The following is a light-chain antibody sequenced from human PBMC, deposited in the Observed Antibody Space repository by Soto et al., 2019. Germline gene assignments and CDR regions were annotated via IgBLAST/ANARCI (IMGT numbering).Light chain of an antibody. CDR2: AAS. Sequence: EIVLTQSPGTLSLSPGQRASLSCRASQSVPGNYLAWYQQKPGQAPRLLIYAASTKATGMPDRFSGSGSGTDFTLTISRLETEDVAVYHCQHYGDSSWKFGQGTKVEIK. CDR3: QHYGDSSWK. V-gene: IGKV3-20*01. CDR1: QSVPGNY. J-gene: IGKJ1*01.